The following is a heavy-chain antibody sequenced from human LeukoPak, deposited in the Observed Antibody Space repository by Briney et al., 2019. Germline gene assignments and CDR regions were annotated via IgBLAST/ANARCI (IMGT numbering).Heavy chain of an antibody. V-gene: IGHV3-74*01. D-gene: IGHD3-22*01. CDR2: INSDGSST. Sequence: GGSLRLSCAASGFTFSSYWMHWVRQASGKGLVWVSRINSDGSSTSYADSVKGRFTISRDNAKNTLYLQMNSLRAEDTAVYYCARRDSSGYYNSNWFDPWGQGTLVTVSS. CDR3: ARRDSSGYYNSNWFDP. J-gene: IGHJ5*02. CDR1: GFTFSSYW.